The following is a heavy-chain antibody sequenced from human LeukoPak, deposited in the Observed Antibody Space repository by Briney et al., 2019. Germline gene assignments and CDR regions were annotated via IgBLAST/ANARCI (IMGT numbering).Heavy chain of an antibody. CDR1: GFTFSSYW. CDR3: ARDPSPTTVTVVYFDY. V-gene: IGHV3-7*01. D-gene: IGHD4-17*01. CDR2: IKQDGSEK. J-gene: IGHJ4*02. Sequence: PGGSLRLSCAASGFTFSSYWMSWVRQAPGKGLEWVANIKQDGSEKYYVDSVKGRFTISRDNAKNSLYLQMNSLRAEDTAVYYCARDPSPTTVTVVYFDYWGQGTLVTVSS.